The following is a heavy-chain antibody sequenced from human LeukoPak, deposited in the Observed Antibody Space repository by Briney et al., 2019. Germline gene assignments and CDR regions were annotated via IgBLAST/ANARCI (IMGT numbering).Heavy chain of an antibody. CDR1: GDSISSSSYY. CDR2: ISYSGST. CDR3: ARVEIGYNFDY. V-gene: IGHV4-39*02. J-gene: IGHJ4*02. Sequence: SETLSLTCTVSGDSISSSSYYWGWIRQPPGNGLEWIGSISYSGSTYYNPSLKSRVTISVDTSKNQFSLKLSSVTAADTAVYYCARVEIGYNFDYWGQGTLVTVSS. D-gene: IGHD5-18*01.